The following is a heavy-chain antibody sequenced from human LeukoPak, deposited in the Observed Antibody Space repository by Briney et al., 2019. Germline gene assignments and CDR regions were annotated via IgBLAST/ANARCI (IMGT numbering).Heavy chain of an antibody. CDR1: GGTFSSYG. Sequence: ASVKVSCKASGGTFSSYGISWVRQAPGQGLEWMGVIKPDSGDTNYAQKFQGRVTMTRDTSITTAYMELNRLTSDDTAVYYCVRDRPNNWFDPWGQGTLVTVSS. CDR3: VRDRPNNWFDP. V-gene: IGHV1-2*02. J-gene: IGHJ5*02. CDR2: IKPDSGDT.